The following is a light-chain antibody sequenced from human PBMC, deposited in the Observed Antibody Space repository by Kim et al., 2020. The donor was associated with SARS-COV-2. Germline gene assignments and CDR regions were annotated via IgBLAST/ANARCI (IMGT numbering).Light chain of an antibody. V-gene: IGKV1-5*01. CDR3: QQYNAYRT. CDR2: DAS. CDR1: QSITGW. J-gene: IGKJ1*01. Sequence: GDRVTIPGRASQSITGWLAWYQQKPGKAPQLLIYDASNLESGVPSRFSGSGSGTEFTLTISSLQPDDFATYYCQQYNAYRTFGQGTKVYIK.